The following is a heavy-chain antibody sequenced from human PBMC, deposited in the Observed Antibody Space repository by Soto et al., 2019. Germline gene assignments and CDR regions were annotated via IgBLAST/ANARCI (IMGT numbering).Heavy chain of an antibody. CDR1: GFLFRNYE. CDR2: ISTTGGHV. V-gene: IGHV3-48*03. Sequence: EVRLVESGGDLVKSGGSLRLSCVGSGFLFRNYEMNWVRQAPGKGLEWLAHISTTGGHVSESDSVKGRFTISRDNTKHPLYLQMTGRGPKETGVFYGVVKPPWARPFRPWGRGTLVNVPS. D-gene: IGHD3-22*01. J-gene: IGHJ5*02. CDR3: VVKPPWARPFRP.